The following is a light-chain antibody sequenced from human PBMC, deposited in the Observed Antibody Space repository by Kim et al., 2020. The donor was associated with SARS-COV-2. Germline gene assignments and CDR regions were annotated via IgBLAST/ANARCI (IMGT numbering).Light chain of an antibody. V-gene: IGKV3-15*01. CDR1: QSIGIY. CDR2: GAS. Sequence: EIVMTQSPATLSVSPGERATLSCRASQSIGIYLAWYQQKPGQAPRLLIYGASTRATGVPARFSGSGSGTEFTLTITSLQSEDFAIYYCQQYNDWPPGDTFGQGTKLEIK. J-gene: IGKJ2*01. CDR3: QQYNDWPPGDT.